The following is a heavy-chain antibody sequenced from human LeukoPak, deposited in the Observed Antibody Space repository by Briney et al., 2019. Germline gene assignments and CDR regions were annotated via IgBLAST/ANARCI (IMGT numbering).Heavy chain of an antibody. CDR1: GFTFSSYA. CDR2: ISYDGSNK. Sequence: GRSLRLSCAASGFTFSSYAMHWVRQAPGKGLEWEAVISYDGSNKYYADSVKGRFTISRDNSKNTLYLQMNSLRAEDTAVCYCARGTVGYSGYDLTGYWGQGTLVTVSS. CDR3: ARGTVGYSGYDLTGY. J-gene: IGHJ4*02. V-gene: IGHV3-30*04. D-gene: IGHD5-12*01.